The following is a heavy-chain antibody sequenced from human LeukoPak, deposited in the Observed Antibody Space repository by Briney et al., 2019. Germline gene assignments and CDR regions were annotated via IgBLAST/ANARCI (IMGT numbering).Heavy chain of an antibody. J-gene: IGHJ4*02. V-gene: IGHV3-30-3*01. CDR1: GFTFSSYA. CDR2: ISYDGSNK. D-gene: IGHD6-13*01. CDR3: AKVEGIAAATLDY. Sequence: PGGSLRLSCAASGFTFSSYAMHWVRQAPGKGLEWVAVISYDGSNKFYIDSVKGRFTISRDNSENTLYLQMNSLRAEDTAVYYCAKVEGIAAATLDYWGQGTLVTVSS.